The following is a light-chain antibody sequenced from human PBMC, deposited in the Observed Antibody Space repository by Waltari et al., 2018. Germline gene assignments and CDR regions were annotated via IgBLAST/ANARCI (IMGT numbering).Light chain of an antibody. CDR2: HAS. CDR1: QSISTD. CDR3: QQYNRWPPLT. V-gene: IGKV3D-15*01. Sequence: EVVMTQSPATLSVSPGEIATLSCRASQSISTDLAWYQHKPCQAPRLLIYHASTRATAIPTRFRGSGSGTDFTLTISGLQSEDSAVYYCQQYNRWPPLTFGGGTKVEI. J-gene: IGKJ4*01.